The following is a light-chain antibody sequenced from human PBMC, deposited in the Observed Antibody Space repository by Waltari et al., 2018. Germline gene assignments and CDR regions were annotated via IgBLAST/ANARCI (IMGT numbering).Light chain of an antibody. Sequence: SYKLTQPLSVSVALGQTATITCEEDNIGSQNVHWYQQKPGRSPVAVIFRDSTRPSAIPERFSGSNSGNTATLTINEAQAGDEADYFCQVWDRSTVIFGGGTKLTVL. J-gene: IGLJ2*01. CDR1: NIGSQN. V-gene: IGLV3-9*01. CDR2: RDS. CDR3: QVWDRSTVI.